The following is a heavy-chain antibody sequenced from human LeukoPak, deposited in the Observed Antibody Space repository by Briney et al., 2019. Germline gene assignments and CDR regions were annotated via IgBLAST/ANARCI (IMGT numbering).Heavy chain of an antibody. Sequence: GGSLRLSCAASGFTFSNWAITWVRQAPGMGLEWVSSISGDGGGTYYADSVKGRFTVSRDNSKNTLYLEINSLRDEDTAVYYCAKWAGSGEQTKRYFGPFDFWGQGTLVTVSS. J-gene: IGHJ4*02. CDR2: ISGDGGGT. D-gene: IGHD1/OR15-1a*01. CDR3: AKWAGSGEQTKRYFGPFDF. V-gene: IGHV3-23*01. CDR1: GFTFSNWA.